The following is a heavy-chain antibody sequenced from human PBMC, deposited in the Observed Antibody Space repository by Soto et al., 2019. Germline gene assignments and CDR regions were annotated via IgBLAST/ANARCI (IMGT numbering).Heavy chain of an antibody. Sequence: QITLKESGPTLVKPTQTLTLTCTFSGFSLSTSGVGVGWIRQPPGKALEWLALIYWDDDKRYSPSLKSRLTITKDTSKNQVVLTMTNMDRVDTATYYCAHGESGYPSGGSCHTWFDPRGQGTLV. J-gene: IGHJ5*02. CDR2: IYWDDDK. D-gene: IGHD2-15*01. CDR1: GFSLSTSGVG. CDR3: AHGESGYPSGGSCHTWFDP. V-gene: IGHV2-5*02.